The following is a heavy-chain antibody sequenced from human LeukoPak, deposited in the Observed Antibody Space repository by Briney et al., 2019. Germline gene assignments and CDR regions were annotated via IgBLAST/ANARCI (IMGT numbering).Heavy chain of an antibody. CDR2: ISYDGSNK. CDR1: GFTFSSYA. Sequence: GRSLRLSCAASGFTFSSYAMHWVRQAPGKGLEWVAVISYDGSNKYYADSVKGRFTISRDNAKNSLYLQMNSLRAEDTAVYYCARDYPSGWYHPYFDYWGQGTLVTVSS. J-gene: IGHJ4*02. CDR3: ARDYPSGWYHPYFDY. V-gene: IGHV3-30-3*01. D-gene: IGHD6-19*01.